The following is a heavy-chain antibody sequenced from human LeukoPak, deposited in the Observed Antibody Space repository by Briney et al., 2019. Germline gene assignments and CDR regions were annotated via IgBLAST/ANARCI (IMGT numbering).Heavy chain of an antibody. CDR1: GGSIGSGDYY. CDR3: ARAPDYPVPFDI. D-gene: IGHD4-11*01. V-gene: IGHV4-30-4*01. Sequence: PSQTLSLTCTVSGGSIGSGDYYWSWIRQPPGKGLEWIGYIYYSGSTYYNPSLKSRVTISVDTSKNQFSLKLSSVTAADTAVYYCARAPDYPVPFDIWGQGTMVTVSS. J-gene: IGHJ3*02. CDR2: IYYSGST.